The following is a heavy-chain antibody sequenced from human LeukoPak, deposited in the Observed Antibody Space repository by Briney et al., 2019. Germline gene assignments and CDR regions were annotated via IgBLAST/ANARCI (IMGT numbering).Heavy chain of an antibody. CDR1: GYTFTSYG. CDR3: ACTIYYYDSSGYYPVDYYYGMDV. J-gene: IGHJ6*02. Sequence: ASVKVSCKASGYTFTSYGISWVRQAPGQGLEWMGWISAYNGNTNYAQKLQGRVTMTTDTSTSTAYMELRSLRSDDTAVYYCACTIYYYDSSGYYPVDYYYGMDVWGQGTTVTVSS. CDR2: ISAYNGNT. V-gene: IGHV1-18*01. D-gene: IGHD3-22*01.